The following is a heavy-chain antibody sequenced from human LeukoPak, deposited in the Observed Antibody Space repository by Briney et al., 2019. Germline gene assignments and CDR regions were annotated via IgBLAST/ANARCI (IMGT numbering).Heavy chain of an antibody. V-gene: IGHV1-69*05. D-gene: IGHD3-9*01. CDR2: IIPIFGTA. CDR3: ARTKSEYYDILTGYYFDLAFDI. CDR1: GGTFSSYA. Sequence: SVKVSCKASGGTFSSYAISWVRQAPGQGLEWMGRIIPIFGTANYTQKFQGRVTITTDESTSTAYMELSSLRSEDTAVYYCARTKSEYYDILTGYYFDLAFDIWGQGTMVTVSS. J-gene: IGHJ3*02.